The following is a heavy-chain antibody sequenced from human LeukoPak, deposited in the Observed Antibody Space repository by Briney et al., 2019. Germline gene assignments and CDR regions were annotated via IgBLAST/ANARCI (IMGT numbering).Heavy chain of an antibody. CDR2: ISSSSSYI. J-gene: IGHJ3*02. CDR1: GFTFSSYS. CDR3: ARYGIGGAFDI. D-gene: IGHD1-26*01. V-gene: IGHV3-21*01. Sequence: GGSLRLSCAASGFTFSSYSMNWVRRAPGKGLEWVSSISSSSSYIYYADSVKGRFTISRDNAKNSLYLQMNSLRAEDTAVYYCARYGIGGAFDIWGQGTMVTVSS.